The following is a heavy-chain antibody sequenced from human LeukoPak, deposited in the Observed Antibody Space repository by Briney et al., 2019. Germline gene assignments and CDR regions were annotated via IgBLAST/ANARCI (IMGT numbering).Heavy chain of an antibody. CDR2: ISSSSSYI. CDR3: ARGGYYGSGSYYISAYYFDY. D-gene: IGHD3-10*01. Sequence: GGSLRLSCTVSGFTVSSNSMNWVRQAPGKGLEWVSSISSSSSYIYYADSVKGRFTISRDNAKNSLYLQMNSLRAEDTAVYYCARGGYYGSGSYYISAYYFDYWGQGTLVTVSS. CDR1: GFTVSSNS. J-gene: IGHJ4*02. V-gene: IGHV3-21*01.